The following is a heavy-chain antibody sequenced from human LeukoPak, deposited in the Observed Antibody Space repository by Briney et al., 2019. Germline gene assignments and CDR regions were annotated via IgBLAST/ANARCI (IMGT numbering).Heavy chain of an antibody. V-gene: IGHV4-34*01. D-gene: IGHD3-10*01. CDR3: ARLSARYYYASGSLSFDY. Sequence: SETLSLTCAVYVGSVSVYYGSWIRQPPGKGLEWSGEINHRGSTNYNPSLKSRVTISVETSKNQFSLKRSSVNAAATAVYYCARLSARYYYASGSLSFDYWGQGTLVTVSS. CDR1: VGSVSVYY. CDR2: INHRGST. J-gene: IGHJ4*02.